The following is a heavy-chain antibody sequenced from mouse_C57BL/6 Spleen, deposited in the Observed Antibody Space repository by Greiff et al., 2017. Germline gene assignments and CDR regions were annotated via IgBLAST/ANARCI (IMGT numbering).Heavy chain of an antibody. CDR1: GYTFTSYW. CDR2: IHPNSGST. V-gene: IGHV1-64*01. Sequence: QVQLQQPGAELVKPGASVKLSCKASGYTFTSYWMHWVKQRPGQGLEWIGMIHPNSGSTNYNEKFKSKDTLTVDKSSSTADMQLSSLTSEDSAVYYCARVGDYDGFDYWGQGTTLTVSS. D-gene: IGHD2-4*01. CDR3: ARVGDYDGFDY. J-gene: IGHJ2*01.